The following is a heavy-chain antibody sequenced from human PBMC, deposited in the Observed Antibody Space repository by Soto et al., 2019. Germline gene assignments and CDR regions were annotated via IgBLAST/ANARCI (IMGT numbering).Heavy chain of an antibody. Sequence: EVQLLEGGGGLVQPGGSLSLACAASGFTFNTYDMSWVRQAPGTGLEWVSSIATTGETTFYADYVRGRFTIYRDNAKNTVFLQITTLRADDTAIYYSGRHWGGWGNGTLVTVSS. CDR3: GRHWGG. V-gene: IGHV3-23*01. CDR1: GFTFNTYD. CDR2: IATTGETT. D-gene: IGHD2-21*01. J-gene: IGHJ4*01.